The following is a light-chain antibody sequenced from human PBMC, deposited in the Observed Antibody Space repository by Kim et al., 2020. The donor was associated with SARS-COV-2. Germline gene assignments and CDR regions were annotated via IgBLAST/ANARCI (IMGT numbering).Light chain of an antibody. CDR1: QTIDPW. CDR3: QQYERYPRT. CDR2: KAS. V-gene: IGKV1-5*03. Sequence: VSVGDRVTITCRASQTIDPWLAWYQQKPGKAPKLLIYKASILETGVPSRFYGSGSGTELTLTISGLQPDDFATYYCQQYERYPRTFGQGTRVEIK. J-gene: IGKJ1*01.